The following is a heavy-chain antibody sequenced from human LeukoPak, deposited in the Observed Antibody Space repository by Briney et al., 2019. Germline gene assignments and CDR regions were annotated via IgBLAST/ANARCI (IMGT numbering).Heavy chain of an antibody. D-gene: IGHD6-13*01. V-gene: IGHV1-69*06. CDR1: GGTFSSYA. CDR3: ARTPSTSETAAGSFDY. J-gene: IGHJ4*02. Sequence: SVKVSCKASGGTFSSYAISWVRQAPGQGLEWMGGIIPIFGTANYAQKFQGRVTITADKSTSTAYMELSSLRSEDTAVYYCARTPSTSETAAGSFDYWGQGTLVTVSS. CDR2: IIPIFGTA.